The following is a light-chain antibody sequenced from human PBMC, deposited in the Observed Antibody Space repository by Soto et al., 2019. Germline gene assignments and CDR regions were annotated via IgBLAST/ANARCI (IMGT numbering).Light chain of an antibody. Sequence: DIVLTQSPGTLSLSPGERATLSCRASQSVSSSYLAWYQQKPGQAPRLLIYGASSRATGIPDRFSGSGSGTDFTLTIIRLEPEDFAVYYWQQYGRSPFTVGGVTKVEIK. CDR2: GAS. CDR3: QQYGRSPFT. V-gene: IGKV3-20*01. CDR1: QSVSSSY. J-gene: IGKJ4*01.